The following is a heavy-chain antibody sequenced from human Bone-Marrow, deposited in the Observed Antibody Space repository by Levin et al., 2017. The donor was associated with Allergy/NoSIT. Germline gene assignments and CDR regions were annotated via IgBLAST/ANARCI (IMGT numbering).Heavy chain of an antibody. J-gene: IGHJ3*01. CDR1: AYSFSNHW. Sequence: GESLKISCKGSAYSFSNHWIAWVRQMPGRGLEWMGVIYPADSDTRYSPSFQGQVTISEDKSIGTAYLQWSSLKSSDTAIYYCARSRISPDVGSFDFWGPGTMVTVSS. CDR3: ARSRISPDVGSFDF. D-gene: IGHD3-3*02. CDR2: IYPADSDT. V-gene: IGHV5-51*01.